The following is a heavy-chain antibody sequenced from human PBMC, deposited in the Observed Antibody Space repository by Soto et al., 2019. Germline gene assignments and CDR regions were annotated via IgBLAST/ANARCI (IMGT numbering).Heavy chain of an antibody. D-gene: IGHD2-15*01. V-gene: IGHV4-4*02. Sequence: XGTLALTCAVSGGSISSSNWWNCVRQPPGKGLEWIGEIHHSGSTYYNPSLKSRVTISVDTSKNQFSLKLSSVTAADTAVYYCARDQSCSGGSCYRYYYYYGMDVWGQGTTVTVSS. J-gene: IGHJ6*02. CDR2: IHHSGST. CDR1: GGSISSSNW. CDR3: ARDQSCSGGSCYRYYYYYGMDV.